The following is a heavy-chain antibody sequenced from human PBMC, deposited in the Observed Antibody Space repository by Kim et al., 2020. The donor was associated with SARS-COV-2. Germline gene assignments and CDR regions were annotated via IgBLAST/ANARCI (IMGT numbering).Heavy chain of an antibody. V-gene: IGHV3-23*03. CDR2: IYSGGSST. D-gene: IGHD4-17*01. J-gene: IGHJ6*02. CDR3: AKDPGTVTYGGYYYYGMDV. CDR1: GFTFSSYA. Sequence: GGSLRLSCAASGFTFSSYAMSWVRQAPGKGLEWVSVIYSGGSSTYYADSVKGRFTISRDNSKNTLYLQMNSLRAEDTAVYYCAKDPGTVTYGGYYYYGMDVWGQGTTVTVSS.